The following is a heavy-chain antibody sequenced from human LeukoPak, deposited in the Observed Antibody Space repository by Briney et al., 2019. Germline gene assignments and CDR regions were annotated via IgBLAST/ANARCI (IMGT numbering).Heavy chain of an antibody. CDR1: GYTFTDYY. Sequence: ASVKVSCKASGYTFTDYYMHWVRQAPGQGFEWMRWINPNDGDTYYAQKFQGRVTMTRDTSINTAHMEVSRLRSDDTAVYYCARANFLYCSSSSCLFDYWGQGTLVTVSS. V-gene: IGHV1-2*02. CDR3: ARANFLYCSSSSCLFDY. D-gene: IGHD2-2*01. CDR2: INPNDGDT. J-gene: IGHJ4*02.